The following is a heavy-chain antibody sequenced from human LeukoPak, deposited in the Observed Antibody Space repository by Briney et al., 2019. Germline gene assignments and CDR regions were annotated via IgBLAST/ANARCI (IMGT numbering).Heavy chain of an antibody. V-gene: IGHV1-8*01. Sequence: GASVKVSCKASGYTFTSYDINWVRQATGQGLEWMGWMNPNSGNTGYAQKFQGRVTMTRNTSISTAYMELSSLRSEDTAVYYRAKSGYYGSGSYSNLDYWGQGTLVTVSS. CDR3: AKSGYYGSGSYSNLDY. D-gene: IGHD3-10*01. CDR2: MNPNSGNT. CDR1: GYTFTSYD. J-gene: IGHJ4*02.